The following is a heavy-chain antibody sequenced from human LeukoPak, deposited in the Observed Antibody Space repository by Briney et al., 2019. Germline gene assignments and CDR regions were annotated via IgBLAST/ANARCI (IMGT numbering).Heavy chain of an antibody. Sequence: GGSLRLSCAASGFTFSSYGMHWVRQAPGKGLEWVAFIRYEGSNKYYADSVKGRFTISRDNAKNSLYLQMNSLRAEDTAVYYCARKAARPYDAFDIWGQGTMVTVSS. CDR1: GFTFSSYG. V-gene: IGHV3-30*02. CDR2: IRYEGSNK. D-gene: IGHD6-6*01. J-gene: IGHJ3*02. CDR3: ARKAARPYDAFDI.